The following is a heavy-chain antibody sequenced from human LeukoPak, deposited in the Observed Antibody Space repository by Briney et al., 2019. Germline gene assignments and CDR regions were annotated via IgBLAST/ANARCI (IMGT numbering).Heavy chain of an antibody. J-gene: IGHJ3*02. D-gene: IGHD3-9*01. Sequence: GGSLRLSCAASGFTVSSNYMSWVRQAPGKGLEWVSVNYSGGSTDYADSVKGRFTISRDTSKNTLYLQMNSLRVEDTAVYYCARSSHYDILTGYSEEDAFDIWGQGTMVTVSS. CDR2: NYSGGST. V-gene: IGHV3-53*01. CDR1: GFTVSSNY. CDR3: ARSSHYDILTGYSEEDAFDI.